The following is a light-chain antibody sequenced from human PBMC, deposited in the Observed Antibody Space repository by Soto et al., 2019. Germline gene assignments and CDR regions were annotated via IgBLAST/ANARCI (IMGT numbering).Light chain of an antibody. CDR2: EVN. CDR1: SSDVGGYNY. J-gene: IGLJ3*02. V-gene: IGLV2-14*01. CDR3: SSYTSSSTLL. Sequence: QSPLTQPASVSGSPGQSITISCTGTSSDVGGYNYVSWYQQHPGKAPKLMIYEVNNRPSGVSNRFSGSKSGNTASLSISGLQAEDEADYYCSSYTSSSTLLFGGGTKVTVL.